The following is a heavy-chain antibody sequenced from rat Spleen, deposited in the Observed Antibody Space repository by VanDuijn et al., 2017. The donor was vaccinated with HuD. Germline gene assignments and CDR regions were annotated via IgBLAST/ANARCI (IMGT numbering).Heavy chain of an antibody. D-gene: IGHD1-12*02. CDR3: TTDTFYDGTYYPGGFDY. J-gene: IGHJ2*01. V-gene: IGHV5-20*01. CDR2: ISFDGGST. CDR1: GFTFSDSY. Sequence: EVQLVESGGGLVQPGRSLKLSCAASGFTFSDSYMAWVRQAPTKGLEWVASISFDGGSTYYRDSVKGRFTISRDNAKSTLYLQLDSLRSEDTATYYCTTDTFYDGTYYPGGFDYWGQGVMVTVSS.